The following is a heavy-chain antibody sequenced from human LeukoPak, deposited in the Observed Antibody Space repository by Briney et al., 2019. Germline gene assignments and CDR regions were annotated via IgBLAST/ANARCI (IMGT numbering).Heavy chain of an antibody. CDR1: GGSISSYY. V-gene: IGHV4-59*08. D-gene: IGHD3-22*01. J-gene: IGHJ4*02. CDR2: IYYSGST. CDR3: ARSTSHLYYYDNSGYSY. Sequence: SETLSLTCTVSGGSISSYYWSWIRQPPGKGLEWIGYIYYSGSTNYNPSLKSRVTISVDTSKNQFSLKLSSVTAADTAVYYCARSTSHLYYYDNSGYSYWGQGTLVTVSS.